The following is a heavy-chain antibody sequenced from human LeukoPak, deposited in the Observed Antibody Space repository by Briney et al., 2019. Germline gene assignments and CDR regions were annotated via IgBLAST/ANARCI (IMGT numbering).Heavy chain of an antibody. Sequence: ASVKVSCKASGYTFTSYGISWVRQAPGQGLEWMGWISAYNGNTSYAQKLQGRVTMTTDTSTSTAYMELRSLRSDDTAVYYCARDDILTGYTTFDPWGQGTLVTVSS. CDR1: GYTFTSYG. J-gene: IGHJ5*02. V-gene: IGHV1-18*01. CDR2: ISAYNGNT. CDR3: ARDDILTGYTTFDP. D-gene: IGHD3-9*01.